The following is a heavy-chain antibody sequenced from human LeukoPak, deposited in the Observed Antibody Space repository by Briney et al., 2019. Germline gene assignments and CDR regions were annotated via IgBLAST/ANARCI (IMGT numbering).Heavy chain of an antibody. CDR2: IKQGGSEK. V-gene: IGHV3-7*01. D-gene: IGHD3-22*01. CDR1: GFTFSRYW. Sequence: GGSLTLSCVASGFTFSRYWMSWVRQAPGKGLEWLANIKQGGSEKYYVDSVKGRFTIARDNAKNSLYLQLDSLRAEVTAVYYCARAPPYYYESTGYYRGCGYLDYWGQGTLVTVSS. CDR3: ARAPPYYYESTGYYRGCGYLDY. J-gene: IGHJ4*02.